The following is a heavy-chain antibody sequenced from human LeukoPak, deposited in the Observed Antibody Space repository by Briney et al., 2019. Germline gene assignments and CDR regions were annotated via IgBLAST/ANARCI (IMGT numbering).Heavy chain of an antibody. CDR1: GFTFNSLG. D-gene: IGHD6-19*01. J-gene: IGHJ6*04. Sequence: GGSMRLSCAASGFTFNSLGMQWVRPAPGKGREWVVVIWYDGSNKYYADSVKGRFTISRDNSKNTLYLQINSLRAEDTAVYYGARDFQEWLAAYYCGMDVWGKGTTVTVSS. V-gene: IGHV3-33*01. CDR3: ARDFQEWLAAYYCGMDV. CDR2: IWYDGSNK.